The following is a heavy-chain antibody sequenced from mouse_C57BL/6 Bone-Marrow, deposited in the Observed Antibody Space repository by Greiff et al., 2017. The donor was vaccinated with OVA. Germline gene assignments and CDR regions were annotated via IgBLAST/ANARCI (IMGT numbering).Heavy chain of an antibody. CDR3: ARQRDYYGNFAY. V-gene: IGHV1-76*01. CDR1: GYTFTDYY. J-gene: IGHJ3*01. CDR2: IYPGSGNT. Sequence: QVQLQQSGAELVRPGASVKLSCKASGYTFTDYYINWVKQRPGQGLEWIARIYPGSGNTYYNEKFKGKATLTAEKSSSTAYMQLSSLTSEDSAVYFCARQRDYYGNFAYWGQGTLVTVSA. D-gene: IGHD1-1*01.